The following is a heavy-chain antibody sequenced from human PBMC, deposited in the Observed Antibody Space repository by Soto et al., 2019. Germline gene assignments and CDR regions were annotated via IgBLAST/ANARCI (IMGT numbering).Heavy chain of an antibody. CDR3: ARQYSSSYDY. Sequence: SETLSLTCTVSGGSISSYYWSWIRQPPGKGLEWIGYIYYSGSTNYNPSLKSRVTISVDTSKDQFSLKLSSVTAADTAVYYCARQYSSSYDYWGQGTLVTVSS. CDR1: GGSISSYY. CDR2: IYYSGST. D-gene: IGHD6-6*01. J-gene: IGHJ4*02. V-gene: IGHV4-59*01.